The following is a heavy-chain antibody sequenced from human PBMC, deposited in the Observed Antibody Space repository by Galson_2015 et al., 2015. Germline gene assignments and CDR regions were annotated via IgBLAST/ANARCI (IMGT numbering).Heavy chain of an antibody. V-gene: IGHV4-59*01. D-gene: IGHD4-17*01. CDR1: GGSISSYS. J-gene: IGHJ4*02. CDR3: ARSRGVHDYGDWNYFDY. CDR2: IYYSGST. Sequence: TLSLTCTVSGGSISSYSWSWIRQPPGKGLEWIGHIYYSGSTNYNPSLKSRVTISVDTSKNQFSLKLSSVTAADTAVYYCARSRGVHDYGDWNYFDYWGQGTLVTVSS.